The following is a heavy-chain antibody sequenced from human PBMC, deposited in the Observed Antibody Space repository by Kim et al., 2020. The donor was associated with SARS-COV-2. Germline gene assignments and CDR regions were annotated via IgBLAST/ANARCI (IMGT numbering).Heavy chain of an antibody. J-gene: IGHJ6*02. CDR3: ARNLVPTTKTYGMDV. V-gene: IGHV3-21*01. CDR1: GFTFSTYS. CDR2: ISSTSAYI. D-gene: IGHD2-2*01. Sequence: GGSLRLSCAASGFTFSTYSMNWVRQAPGKGLEWVSSISSTSAYIYYADSVKRRFTISRDNAKDSLYLQMNSLRAEDTAVYYCARNLVPTTKTYGMDVWGQGTTVTVSS.